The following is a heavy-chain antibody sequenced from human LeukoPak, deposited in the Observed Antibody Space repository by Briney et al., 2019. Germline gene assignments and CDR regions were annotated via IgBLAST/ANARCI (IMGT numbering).Heavy chain of an antibody. CDR3: ARDRRKAFDI. CDR1: GFVFSDSY. Sequence: PGGSLRLSCVVSGFVFSDSYITWIRQTPGKGLEWLAYISGSGSDMYYADSVKGRFTISRDNSKNTLYLQMNSLRAEDTAVYYCARDRRKAFDIWGQGTMVTVSS. J-gene: IGHJ3*02. D-gene: IGHD1-14*01. CDR2: ISGSGSDM. V-gene: IGHV3-11*04.